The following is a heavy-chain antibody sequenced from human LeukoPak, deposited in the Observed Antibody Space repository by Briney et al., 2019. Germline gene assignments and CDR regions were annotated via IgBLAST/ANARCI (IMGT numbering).Heavy chain of an antibody. CDR2: ISYDGDKT. CDR3: ARDPPYDLVTPGDY. CDR1: GFTFNNYA. V-gene: IGHV3-30*04. D-gene: IGHD3/OR15-3a*01. J-gene: IGHJ4*02. Sequence: GRSLRLSCAASGFTFNNYAMHWVRQAPGKGLGWVAIISYDGDKTFYADSVKGRFTISRDDSKNTLYLQMSSLRAEDTAVYYCARDPPYDLVTPGDYWGQGTLVTVSS.